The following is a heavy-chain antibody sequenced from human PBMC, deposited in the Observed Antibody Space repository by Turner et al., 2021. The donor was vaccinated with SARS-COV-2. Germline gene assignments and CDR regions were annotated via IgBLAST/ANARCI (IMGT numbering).Heavy chain of an antibody. CDR1: GFTFSSYV. J-gene: IGHJ4*02. D-gene: IGHD3-10*01. Sequence: QVQLVESGGGVVQPGRSLRLSCAASGFTFSSYVMHWVLQAPGKGLEWVAVISYDGSNKYYADSVKGRFTISRDNSKNTLYLQMNSLRAEDTAVYYCARDSGDFDYWGQGTLVTVSS. V-gene: IGHV3-30-3*01. CDR2: ISYDGSNK. CDR3: ARDSGDFDY.